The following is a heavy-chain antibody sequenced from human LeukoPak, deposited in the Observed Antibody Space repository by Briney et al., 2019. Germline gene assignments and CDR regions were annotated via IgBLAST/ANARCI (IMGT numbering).Heavy chain of an antibody. CDR2: IYTSGST. J-gene: IGHJ4*02. D-gene: IGHD6-13*01. Sequence: SQTLSLTWTVSGGSISSGSYYWSWIRQPAGKGLEWIGRIYTSGSTNYNPSLKSRVTISVDTSKNQFSLKLSSVTAADTAVYYCAREFPLYSEYYSDYWGQGTLVTVSS. CDR1: GGSISSGSYY. V-gene: IGHV4-61*02. CDR3: AREFPLYSEYYSDY.